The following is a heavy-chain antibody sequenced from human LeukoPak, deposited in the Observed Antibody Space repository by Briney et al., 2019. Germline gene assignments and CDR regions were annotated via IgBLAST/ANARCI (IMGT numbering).Heavy chain of an antibody. CDR2: IYYSGST. D-gene: IGHD3-16*01. CDR1: GGSISSIGYY. Sequence: SETLSLTCTVSGGSISSIGYYWGWIRQPPEKGLEWIGSIYYSGSTYYNPSLKSRVTISVDTSKNQFSLKLSSVTAADTAVYYCARDRRVGVDYWGQGTLVTVSS. J-gene: IGHJ4*02. CDR3: ARDRRVGVDY. V-gene: IGHV4-39*07.